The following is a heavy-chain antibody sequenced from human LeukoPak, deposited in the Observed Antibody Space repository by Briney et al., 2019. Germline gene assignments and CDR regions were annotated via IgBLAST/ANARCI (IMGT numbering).Heavy chain of an antibody. V-gene: IGHV1-8*01. CDR1: GYTLTTYE. CDR3: ARGLGSYDSSELTWPMISF. CDR2: MNPDSGDT. J-gene: IGHJ4*02. D-gene: IGHD3-22*01. Sequence: ASMKVSCKASGYTLTTYEINWVRQATGQGLEWMGWMNPDSGDTAYAQKFQGRITMTRSTSISTAYMELSSLRSEDTAVYYCARGLGSYDSSELTWPMISFWGQGTVVTVSS.